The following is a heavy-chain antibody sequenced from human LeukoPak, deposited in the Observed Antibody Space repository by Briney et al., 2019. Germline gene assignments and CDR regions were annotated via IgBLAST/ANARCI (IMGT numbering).Heavy chain of an antibody. V-gene: IGHV4-39*01. D-gene: IGHD5-24*01. CDR2: IYYSGDNSGDT. CDR3: ARQVRDGYTNWRRFDY. CDR1: GGSISSSSYY. Sequence: SETLSLTCTVSGGSISSSSYYWGWIRQPPWKGLEWIGSIYYSGDNSGDTYYNPSLKSRVTISVDTSKNQFSLKLSSVTAADTAVYYCARQVRDGYTNWRRFDYWGQGTLVTVSS. J-gene: IGHJ4*02.